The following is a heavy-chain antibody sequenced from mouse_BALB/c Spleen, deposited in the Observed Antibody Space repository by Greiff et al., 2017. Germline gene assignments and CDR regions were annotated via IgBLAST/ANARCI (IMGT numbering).Heavy chain of an antibody. J-gene: IGHJ3*01. CDR3: NAGYYGNSWLAY. Sequence: EVQLQQSGAELVRPGASVKLSCTASGFNINDYYMHWVKQRPEQGLEWSGWIDPENGDTEYAPKFQGKATMTADTSSNTAYLQLSSLTSEDAAVYYCNAGYYGNSWLAYWGQGTLVTVSA. V-gene: IGHV14-4*02. CDR2: IDPENGDT. CDR1: GFNINDYY. D-gene: IGHD2-1*01.